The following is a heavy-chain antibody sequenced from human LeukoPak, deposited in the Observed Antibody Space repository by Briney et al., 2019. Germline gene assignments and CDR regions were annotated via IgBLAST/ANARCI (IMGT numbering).Heavy chain of an antibody. V-gene: IGHV3-23*01. CDR3: AKSGGYQRTSNWFDP. D-gene: IGHD5-12*01. CDR2: ISADSAAT. J-gene: IGHJ5*02. Sequence: PGGSLRLSCAASGFNFGSYSMTWVRQAPGKGLEWVSVISADSAATFYADSVKGRFTISRDNSKNTLYLQMNSLRAEDTAVYYCAKSGGYQRTSNWFDPWGQGTLVTVSS. CDR1: GFNFGSYS.